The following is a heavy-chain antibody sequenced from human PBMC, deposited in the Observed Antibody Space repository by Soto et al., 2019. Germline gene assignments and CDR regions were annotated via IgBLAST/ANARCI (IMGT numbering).Heavy chain of an antibody. D-gene: IGHD3-3*01. J-gene: IGHJ6*03. V-gene: IGHV1-8*01. CDR2: MNPNSGNT. CDR3: ARLRFLEWLSGDYYYYMDV. Sequence: ASVQVSCTASGYTFTSCDINSVRPATGQGLERMGWMNPNSGNTGYAQKFQGRVTMNRNTSISTAYMELSSLRSEDTAVYYCARLRFLEWLSGDYYYYMDVWGKGTTVTVSS. CDR1: GYTFTSCD.